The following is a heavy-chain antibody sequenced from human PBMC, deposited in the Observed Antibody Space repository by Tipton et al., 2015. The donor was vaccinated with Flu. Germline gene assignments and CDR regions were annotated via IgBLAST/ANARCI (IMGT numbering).Heavy chain of an antibody. D-gene: IGHD3-16*01. CDR3: ARVPRGDGFIGYYYGLDV. CDR2: VYFNGAT. Sequence: TLSLTCTVSGGSMTYFYWTWIRQSPGKGLEWIGYVYFNGATGYNPSLRSRATISVDTAKNQFSLRLDSLTAADTAVYYCARVPRGDGFIGYYYGLDVWGQGTTVNVSS. CDR1: GGSMTYFY. J-gene: IGHJ6*02. V-gene: IGHV4-59*01.